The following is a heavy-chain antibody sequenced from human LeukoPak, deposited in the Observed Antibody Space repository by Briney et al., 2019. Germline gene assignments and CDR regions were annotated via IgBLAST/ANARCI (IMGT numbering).Heavy chain of an antibody. Sequence: SETLSLTCAVYGGSFSGYYWSWIRQPPGKGLEWIGEINHSGSTNYNPSLKSRVTISVDTSKNQFSLKLSSVTAADTAVYYCAKTTSEGAHFDYWGQGTLVTVSS. CDR3: AKTTSEGAHFDY. CDR1: GGSFSGYY. D-gene: IGHD1-7*01. V-gene: IGHV4-34*01. J-gene: IGHJ4*02. CDR2: INHSGST.